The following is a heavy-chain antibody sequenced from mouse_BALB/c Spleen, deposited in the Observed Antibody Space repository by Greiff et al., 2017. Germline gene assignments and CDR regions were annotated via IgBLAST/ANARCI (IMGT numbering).Heavy chain of an antibody. Sequence: VQLQQPGAELVKPGASVKLSCKASGYTFTSYYMYWVKQRPGQGLEWIGGINPSNGGTNFNEKFKSKATLTVDKSSSTAYMQLSSLTSEDSAVDSSTRGWVDGYYAWFAYWGQGTLVTVSA. CDR2: INPSNGGT. V-gene: IGHV1S81*02. CDR3: TRGWVDGYYAWFAY. D-gene: IGHD2-3*01. J-gene: IGHJ3*01. CDR1: GYTFTSYY.